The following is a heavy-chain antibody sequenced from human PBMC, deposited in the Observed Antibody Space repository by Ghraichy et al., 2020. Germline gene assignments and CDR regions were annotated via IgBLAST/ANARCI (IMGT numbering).Heavy chain of an antibody. Sequence: SQTLSLTCATSGVSLSNKKTAWHWLRPSHSRGLEWLGRTYFRSKWFNDYAESVKSRIVISPETSRNTLSLQLASVTPDDTAIYYCARVTRAYSYYFYPMDVWGQGTTVTVS. V-gene: IGHV6-1*01. CDR2: TYFRSKWFN. CDR3: ARVTRAYSYYFYPMDV. CDR1: GVSLSNKKTA. J-gene: IGHJ6*02.